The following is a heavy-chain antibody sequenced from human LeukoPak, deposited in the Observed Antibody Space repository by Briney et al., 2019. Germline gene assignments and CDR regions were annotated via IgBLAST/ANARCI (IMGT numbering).Heavy chain of an antibody. J-gene: IGHJ6*02. Sequence: GGSLRLSCAASGFTVSSNYMSWVRQAPGKGLEWVSVIYSGGSTYYADSVKGRFTISRDNSKNTLYLQMNSLRAGDTAVYYCARRGSYTFYYYYGMDVWGQGTTVTVSS. CDR3: ARRGSYTFYYYYGMDV. D-gene: IGHD1-26*01. CDR2: IYSGGST. V-gene: IGHV3-66*01. CDR1: GFTVSSNY.